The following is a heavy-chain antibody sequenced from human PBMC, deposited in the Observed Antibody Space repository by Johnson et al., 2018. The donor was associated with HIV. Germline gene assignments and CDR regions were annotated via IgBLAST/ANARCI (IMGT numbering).Heavy chain of an antibody. V-gene: IGHV3-30*04. CDR3: AKDPGGGSYPNDAFDI. CDR2: VSYDGNTK. Sequence: QVQLVESGGGLVQPGRSLRLSCAASGFTFSSYAMHWVRQAPGKGLESVAVVSYDGNTKYYADSVKGRFTISRDNSKNTLYLQMNSLRAEDTAVYYCAKDPGGGSYPNDAFDIWGQGTMVTVSS. CDR1: GFTFSSYA. J-gene: IGHJ3*02. D-gene: IGHD1-26*01.